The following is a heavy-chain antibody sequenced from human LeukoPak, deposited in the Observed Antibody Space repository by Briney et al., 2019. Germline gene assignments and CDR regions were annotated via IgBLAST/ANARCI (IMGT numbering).Heavy chain of an antibody. D-gene: IGHD6-25*01. J-gene: IGHJ4*02. Sequence: SETLSLTCTVSGGSISSYYWSWIRQPPGKGLGWIGYVYYSGSTNYNPSLKSRVTISVDTSKNQFSLKLSSVTAAETAVYYCAREVNSSGDFDYWGQGTLVTVSS. CDR3: AREVNSSGDFDY. V-gene: IGHV4-59*01. CDR1: GGSISSYY. CDR2: VYYSGST.